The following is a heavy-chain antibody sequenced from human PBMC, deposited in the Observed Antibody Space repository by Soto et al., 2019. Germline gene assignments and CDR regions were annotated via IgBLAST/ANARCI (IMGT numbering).Heavy chain of an antibody. Sequence: QVQLVESGGGVVQPGRSLRLSCAASGFTFSSYGMHWVRQAPGKGLEWVAVIWYDGSNKYYADSVKGRFTISRDNSKNTLYLQMNSLRAEDTAVYYCARDRGDHSLWFDPWGQGTLVTVSS. J-gene: IGHJ5*02. CDR2: IWYDGSNK. CDR3: ARDRGDHSLWFDP. D-gene: IGHD3-10*01. CDR1: GFTFSSYG. V-gene: IGHV3-33*01.